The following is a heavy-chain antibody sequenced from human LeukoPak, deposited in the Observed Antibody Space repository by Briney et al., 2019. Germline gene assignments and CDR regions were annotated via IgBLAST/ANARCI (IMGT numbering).Heavy chain of an antibody. V-gene: IGHV1-18*01. Sequence: ASVKASCKASGYTFTSYGISWVRQAPGQGLEWMGWISAYNGNTNYAQKLQGRVTMTTDTSTSTAYMELRSLRSDDTAVYYCARVDYYDSSGYYYAFGDYWGQGTLVTVSS. J-gene: IGHJ4*02. D-gene: IGHD3-22*01. CDR2: ISAYNGNT. CDR1: GYTFTSYG. CDR3: ARVDYYDSSGYYYAFGDY.